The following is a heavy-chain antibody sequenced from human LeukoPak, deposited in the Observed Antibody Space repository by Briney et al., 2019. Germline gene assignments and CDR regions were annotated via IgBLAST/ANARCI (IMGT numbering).Heavy chain of an antibody. CDR1: GFTFSSYV. Sequence: PGGSLRLSCAASGFTFSSYVMSWVRQAPGKGLEWVSIINTNGRTTYYADSVKGRFTISRGNSKNTLYLQMNSLRAEDTAVYYCAKHPESGNFDYWGRGTLVTVSS. CDR3: AKHPESGNFDY. CDR2: INTNGRTT. J-gene: IGHJ4*02. V-gene: IGHV3-23*05. D-gene: IGHD1-14*01.